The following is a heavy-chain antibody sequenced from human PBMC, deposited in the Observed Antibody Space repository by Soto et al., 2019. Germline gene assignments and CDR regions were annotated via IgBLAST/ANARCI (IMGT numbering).Heavy chain of an antibody. CDR3: ARVRFGELV. D-gene: IGHD3-10*01. J-gene: IGHJ1*01. CDR2: IGVGGGDR. CDR1: GFTFSSYA. Sequence: EVQLLESGGGLVQPGGSLRLSCAASGFTFSSYAMSWVRQAPGKGLEWVSIIGVGGGDRYYPESGKGRFTISRDNSRDTRYLEMNSLRDEDPSVYYCARVRFGELVWGQGTLVTLSA. V-gene: IGHV3-23*01.